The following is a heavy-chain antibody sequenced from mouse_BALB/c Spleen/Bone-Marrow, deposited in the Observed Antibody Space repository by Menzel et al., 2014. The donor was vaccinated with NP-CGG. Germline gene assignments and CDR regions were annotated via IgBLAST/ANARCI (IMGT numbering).Heavy chain of an antibody. Sequence: QVQLQQPGAELMKPGTSVKISCKATGCTFSSYWIEWVKQRPGLGLEWIGEILPGSAITNYNEKFKGKATFTADTSSNTAYMQLSSLTSEDSAVYYCARRYFYSMDYWGQGTSVTVSS. D-gene: IGHD2-14*01. J-gene: IGHJ4*01. CDR2: ILPGSAIT. V-gene: IGHV1-9*01. CDR3: ARRYFYSMDY. CDR1: GCTFSSYW.